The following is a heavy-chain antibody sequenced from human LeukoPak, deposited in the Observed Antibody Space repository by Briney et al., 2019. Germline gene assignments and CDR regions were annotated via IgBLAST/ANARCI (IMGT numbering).Heavy chain of an antibody. V-gene: IGHV3-21*01. CDR3: ARGNYYGDAFDI. D-gene: IGHD3-3*01. CDR2: VSSSSSYI. CDR1: GFTFSSYS. Sequence: PGGSLRLSCAASGFTFSSYSMNWVRQAPGKGLEWVSSVSSSSSYIYYADSVKGRFTISRDNAKNSLYLQMNSLRAEDTAVYYCARGNYYGDAFDIWGQGTMVTVSS. J-gene: IGHJ3*02.